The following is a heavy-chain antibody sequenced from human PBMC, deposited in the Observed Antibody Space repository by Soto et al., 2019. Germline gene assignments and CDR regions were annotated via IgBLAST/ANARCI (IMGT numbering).Heavy chain of an antibody. CDR1: GVNISSGGYY. V-gene: IGHV4-31*03. D-gene: IGHD2-15*01. CDR2: IYYSGST. J-gene: IGHJ6*02. Sequence: TQSLTSTFSGVNISSGGYYWSWIRQHPGKGLEWIGYIYYSGSTYYNPSLKSRVTISVDTSKNQFSLKLSSVTAADTAVYYCARHGGNYYYNGMDVWGQGTTVTVSS. CDR3: ARHGGNYYYNGMDV.